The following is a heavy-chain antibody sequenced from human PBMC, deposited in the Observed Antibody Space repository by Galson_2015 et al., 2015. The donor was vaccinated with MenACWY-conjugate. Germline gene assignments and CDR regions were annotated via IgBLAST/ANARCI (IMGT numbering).Heavy chain of an antibody. Sequence: SLRLSCAASGFTFSNAWMNWVRQAPGKGLEWVGRIKSKTDGGTTDYAAPVKGRFTISRDDSKNTLYLQMNSLKTEDTAAYYCTTDRKGASMVRGVITRHLVQYWGQGTLVTVSS. D-gene: IGHD3-10*01. CDR1: GFTFSNAW. CDR3: TTDRKGASMVRGVITRHLVQY. J-gene: IGHJ1*01. V-gene: IGHV3-15*07. CDR2: IKSKTDGGTT.